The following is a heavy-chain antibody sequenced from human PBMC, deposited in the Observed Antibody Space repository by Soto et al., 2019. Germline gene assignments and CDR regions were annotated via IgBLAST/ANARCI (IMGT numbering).Heavy chain of an antibody. D-gene: IGHD6-19*01. J-gene: IGHJ4*02. V-gene: IGHV3-33*01. CDR3: ARDRGISSGWGEDFDY. CDR2: IWYDGSNK. CDR1: GFTFSSYG. Sequence: GGSLRLSCAASGFTFSSYGMHWVRQAPGKGLEWVAVIWYDGSNKYYADSVKGRFTISRDNSKNTLYLQMNSLRAEDTAVYYCARDRGISSGWGEDFDYWGQGTLVTVSS.